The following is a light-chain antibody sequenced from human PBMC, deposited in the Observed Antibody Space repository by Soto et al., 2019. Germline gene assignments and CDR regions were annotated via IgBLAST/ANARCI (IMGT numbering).Light chain of an antibody. CDR3: QQSYSVPIT. V-gene: IGKV3-11*01. CDR1: QSVSSY. Sequence: EIVLTQSPATLSLSPGERATLSCRASQSVSSYLVWYQQKPGQPPRLLIYDASTRATGVPARFSGSGSGTDFTLTISSLEPEDFATYYCQQSYSVPITFGQGTRLEIK. CDR2: DAS. J-gene: IGKJ5*01.